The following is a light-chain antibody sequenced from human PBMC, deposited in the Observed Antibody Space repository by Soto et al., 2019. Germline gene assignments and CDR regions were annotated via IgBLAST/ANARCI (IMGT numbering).Light chain of an antibody. CDR3: SSYAGSSNV. CDR1: SSDVGGYNN. CDR2: EVN. Sequence: QSALTQPPSASGSPGQSVAISCTGTSSDVGGYNNVSWYQQHPGKAPKLMIYEVNKRPSGVPDRFSGSKSGNTAPLTVSGLQAEDEADNYCSSYAGSSNVFGTGTKLTVL. J-gene: IGLJ1*01. V-gene: IGLV2-8*01.